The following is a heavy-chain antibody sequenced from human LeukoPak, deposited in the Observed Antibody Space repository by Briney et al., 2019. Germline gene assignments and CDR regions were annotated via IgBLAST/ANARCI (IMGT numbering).Heavy chain of an antibody. Sequence: ASVNVSCTASGYTFTGYYMHWVRQAPGQGLEWMGWINPNSGGTNYAQKFQGRVTMTRDTSISTAYMELSRLRSDDTAVYYCARGSIITMVRGAYGMDVWGQGTTVTVSS. CDR2: INPNSGGT. J-gene: IGHJ6*02. D-gene: IGHD3-10*01. CDR1: GYTFTGYY. V-gene: IGHV1-2*02. CDR3: ARGSIITMVRGAYGMDV.